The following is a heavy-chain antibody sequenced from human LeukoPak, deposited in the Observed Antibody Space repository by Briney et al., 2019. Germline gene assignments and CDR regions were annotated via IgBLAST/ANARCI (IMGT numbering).Heavy chain of an antibody. Sequence: SETLSLTCTVSGGSISSGDYYWSWIRQPPGKGLEWIGYIYYSGSTYYNPSLKSRVTISVDTSKNQFSLKLSSVTAADTAVYYCASYRIVGATFDYWGQGTLVTVSS. D-gene: IGHD1-26*01. CDR2: IYYSGST. CDR1: GGSISSGDYY. J-gene: IGHJ4*02. V-gene: IGHV4-30-4*01. CDR3: ASYRIVGATFDY.